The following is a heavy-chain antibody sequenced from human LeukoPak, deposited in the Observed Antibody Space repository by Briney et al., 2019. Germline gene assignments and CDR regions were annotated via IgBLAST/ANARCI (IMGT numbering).Heavy chain of an antibody. J-gene: IGHJ6*02. V-gene: IGHV4-59*08. CDR3: ARIVGGNYYYYGMDV. Sequence: SETLSLTCTVSGGSISSYYWSWIRQPPGKGLEWIGYIYYSGSTNYNPSLKSRVTISVDTSKNQFSLKLSSVTAADTAVYYCARIVGGNYYYYGMDVWGQGTTVTVSS. D-gene: IGHD3-16*01. CDR2: IYYSGST. CDR1: GGSISSYY.